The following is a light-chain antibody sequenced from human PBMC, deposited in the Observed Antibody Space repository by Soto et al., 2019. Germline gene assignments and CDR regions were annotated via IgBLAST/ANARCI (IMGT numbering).Light chain of an antibody. Sequence: EIVLTQSPGTLSLSPGERATLSCRASQSVSSTYIAWYQQNPGRAPRLLIYGASSRATGIPDGFSGSGSGTDFTLTISRLEPEEFAVYFCQQYGRSPPFTFGQGTKVEIK. J-gene: IGKJ2*01. CDR1: QSVSSTY. CDR3: QQYGRSPPFT. V-gene: IGKV3-20*01. CDR2: GAS.